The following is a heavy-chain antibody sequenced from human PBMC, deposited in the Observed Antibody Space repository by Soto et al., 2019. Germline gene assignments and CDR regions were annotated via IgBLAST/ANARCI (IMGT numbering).Heavy chain of an antibody. CDR1: GYTFTSYG. CDR2: ISAYNGNT. J-gene: IGHJ5*02. Sequence: QAQLVQSGPEVKEPGASVKVSCKASGYTFTSYGISWVRQAPGQGPEWMGWISAYNGNTNYAQKFQGRVSMTTDISTTTVYMELRSLRSDDTAVYYCARVVLIAHANWFDPWGQGTLVTVSS. CDR3: ARVVLIAHANWFDP. V-gene: IGHV1-18*01. D-gene: IGHD2-8*01.